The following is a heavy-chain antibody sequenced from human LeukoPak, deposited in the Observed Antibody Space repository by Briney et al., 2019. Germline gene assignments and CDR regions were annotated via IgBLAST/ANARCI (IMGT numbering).Heavy chain of an antibody. J-gene: IGHJ4*02. Sequence: GSLRLSCAASGFTFSSYAMHWVRQAPGKGLEWVAVISYDGSNKYYADSVKGRFTISRDNSKNTLYLQMNSLRAEDTAVYYCAREAGSAAAVPPFDYWGQGTLVTVSS. V-gene: IGHV3-30-3*01. CDR2: ISYDGSNK. D-gene: IGHD6-13*01. CDR3: AREAGSAAAVPPFDY. CDR1: GFTFSSYA.